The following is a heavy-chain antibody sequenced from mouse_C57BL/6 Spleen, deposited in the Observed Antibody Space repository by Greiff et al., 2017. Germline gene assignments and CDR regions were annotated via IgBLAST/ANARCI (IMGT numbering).Heavy chain of an antibody. CDR1: GYAFSSYW. CDR3: ASDPGAMDY. V-gene: IGHV1-64*01. J-gene: IGHJ4*01. CDR2: IHPNSGST. Sequence: QVQLQQSGAELVKPGASVKISCKASGYAFSSYWMNWVKQRPGQGLEWIGMIHPNSGSTNYNEKFKSKATLTLDKSSSTAYMQLSSLTSEDSAVYYCASDPGAMDYWGQGTSVTVSS.